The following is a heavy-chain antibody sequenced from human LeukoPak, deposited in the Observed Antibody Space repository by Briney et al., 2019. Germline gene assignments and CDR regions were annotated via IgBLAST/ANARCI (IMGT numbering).Heavy chain of an antibody. CDR3: AREMVAARGYFDY. Sequence: GGSLRLSCAASGFTFSDYYMSWIRQAPGKGLEWVSYISSSGSTIYYADSVKGRFTISRDNAKNSLYLQMNSLRAKDTAVYYCAREMVAARGYFDYWGQGTLVTVSS. V-gene: IGHV3-11*01. J-gene: IGHJ4*02. CDR2: ISSSGSTI. CDR1: GFTFSDYY. D-gene: IGHD2-15*01.